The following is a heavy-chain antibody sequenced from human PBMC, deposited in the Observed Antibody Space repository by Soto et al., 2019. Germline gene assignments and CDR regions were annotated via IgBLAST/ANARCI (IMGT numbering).Heavy chain of an antibody. V-gene: IGHV3-11*01. J-gene: IGHJ4*02. D-gene: IGHD1-1*01. CDR2: ISDSGRTT. CDR3: ARPGPNDDDFNDY. CDR1: GFTFSDHY. Sequence: QVQLVESGGGLVKPGRSLRLSCVASGFTFSDHYMGWIRQAPGKGLEWVSYISDSGRTTYYADSVRGRFTISRDNAKNSLYLQMNSLRVEDTALYYCARPGPNDDDFNDYWGQGALVTVSS.